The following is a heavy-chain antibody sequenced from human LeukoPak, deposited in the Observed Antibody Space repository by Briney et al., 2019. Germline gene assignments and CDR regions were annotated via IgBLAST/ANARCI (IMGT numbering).Heavy chain of an antibody. Sequence: GESLKISCQASATKFSNNWIGWVRQLPGKGLEWMGLVYLGDSSTTYSPSFQGQVTLSADISIATAYLEWNSLKASDSAMYSCATLFSRGLHIWGQGTMVTVS. V-gene: IGHV5-51*01. CDR2: VYLGDSST. CDR1: ATKFSNNW. CDR3: ATLFSRGLHI. J-gene: IGHJ3*02. D-gene: IGHD2-21*01.